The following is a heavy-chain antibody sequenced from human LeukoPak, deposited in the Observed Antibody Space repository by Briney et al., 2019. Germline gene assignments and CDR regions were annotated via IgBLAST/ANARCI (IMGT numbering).Heavy chain of an antibody. CDR3: ARDRYSGSYYKDV. J-gene: IGHJ6*03. V-gene: IGHV1-18*01. Sequence: ASVKVSFTSSVYTFNTYGISWVRQAPGQGLEGMGWISDYNGNTRYAHNFQGRVTMTTDTSTSTAYMDLRSLRSDDTAVYYCARDRYSGSYYKDVWGKGTTVTVSS. CDR2: ISDYNGNT. D-gene: IGHD1-26*01. CDR1: VYTFNTYG.